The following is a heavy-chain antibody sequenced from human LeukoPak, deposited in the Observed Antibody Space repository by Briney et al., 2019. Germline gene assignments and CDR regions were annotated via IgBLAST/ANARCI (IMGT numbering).Heavy chain of an antibody. D-gene: IGHD5-24*01. J-gene: IGHJ4*02. Sequence: GGSLRLSCAASGLTVSSNYLSWGGQGPGKGLEWVSVLYSGGSTYYADSVKGRFTISRDNSKNTLYLQMNSLRAEDTAVYYCASGGRWLQNPFDFWGQGTLVTVSS. V-gene: IGHV3-66*01. CDR1: GLTVSSNY. CDR2: LYSGGST. CDR3: ASGGRWLQNPFDF.